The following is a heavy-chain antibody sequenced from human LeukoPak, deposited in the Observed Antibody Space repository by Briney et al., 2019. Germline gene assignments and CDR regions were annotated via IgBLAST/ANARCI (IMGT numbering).Heavy chain of an antibody. CDR1: GFTFSSYA. J-gene: IGHJ4*02. CDR3: EKEAEYDILTGSFDY. Sequence: PGGSLRLSCAAPGFTFSSYAMSWVRQAPGKGLEGVSAISGSGGSTYYADSVKGRFTISRDNSKNTLYLQMNSLRAEDTAVYYCEKEAEYDILTGSFDYWGQGTLVTVSS. D-gene: IGHD3-9*01. V-gene: IGHV3-23*01. CDR2: ISGSGGST.